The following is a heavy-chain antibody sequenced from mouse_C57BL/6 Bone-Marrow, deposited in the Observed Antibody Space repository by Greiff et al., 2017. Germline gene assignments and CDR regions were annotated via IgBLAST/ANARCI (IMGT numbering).Heavy chain of an antibody. Sequence: VKLQESGPELVKPGASVKISCKASGYAFSSSWMNWVKQRPGKGLERIGRIYPGDGDTNYNGKFKGKATLTADKSSSTAYMQLSSLTSEDSAVYFCARSPYFDYWGQGTTLTVSS. CDR2: IYPGDGDT. CDR1: GYAFSSSW. V-gene: IGHV1-82*01. CDR3: ARSPYFDY. J-gene: IGHJ2*01.